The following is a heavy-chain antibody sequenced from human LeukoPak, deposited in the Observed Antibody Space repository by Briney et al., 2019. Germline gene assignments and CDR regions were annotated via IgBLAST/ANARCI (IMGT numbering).Heavy chain of an antibody. CDR3: TRDQWELLGVADY. CDR1: GFTFGDYA. D-gene: IGHD1-26*01. Sequence: PGGSLRLSCTASGFTFGDYAMSWFRQAPGKGLEWVGFIRSKAYGGTTEYAASVKGRFTISRDDSKSIAYLQMNSLKTEDTAVYYCTRDQWELLGVADYWGQGTLVTVSS. V-gene: IGHV3-49*03. CDR2: IRSKAYGGTT. J-gene: IGHJ4*02.